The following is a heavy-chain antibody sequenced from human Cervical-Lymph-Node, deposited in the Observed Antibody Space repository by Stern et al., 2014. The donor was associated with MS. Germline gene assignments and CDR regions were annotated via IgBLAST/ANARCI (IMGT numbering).Heavy chain of an antibody. CDR2: IYYTGKT. Sequence: VQLEESGPGLVTPSETLSLSCAVSGGSISSSSYYWGWIRQSPEKGLEGIGSIYYTGKTYYNPSLKCRVTMSVEKSKTQFSLSLPSLTAADTAVYYCATVGATALDYWGQGTLVTVSS. CDR1: GGSISSSSYY. CDR3: ATVGATALDY. J-gene: IGHJ4*02. V-gene: IGHV4-39*01. D-gene: IGHD1-26*01.